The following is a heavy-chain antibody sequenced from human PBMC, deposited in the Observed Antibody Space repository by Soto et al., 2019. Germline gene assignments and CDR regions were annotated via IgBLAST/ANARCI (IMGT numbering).Heavy chain of an antibody. V-gene: IGHV3-23*01. J-gene: IGHJ6*02. CDR3: AKDPSYGSESYYYYYYGMDV. CDR1: GFTFSSYA. Sequence: EVQVLESGGGLVQPGGSLRLSCAASGFTFSSYAMSWVRQAPGKGLEWVSAISGSGGSTYHADSVRGRFTISRDNSKNTLYLQMNSLRAEDTAVYYCAKDPSYGSESYYYYYYGMDVWGQGTTVTVSS. CDR2: ISGSGGST. D-gene: IGHD3-10*01.